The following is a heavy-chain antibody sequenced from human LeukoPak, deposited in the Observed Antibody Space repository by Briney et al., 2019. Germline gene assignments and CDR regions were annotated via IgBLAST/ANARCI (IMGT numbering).Heavy chain of an antibody. CDR1: GFIVSNNY. CDR2: LHSGGST. D-gene: IGHD1-26*01. Sequence: GGSLGLSCAASGFIVSNNYMSWVRQAPGKGLEWVSVLHSGGSTYYADSVKGRFTISRDNSKNTVYLQMNRLRAEDTAVYYCAREASGSYFHHWGQGTLVTVSS. V-gene: IGHV3-53*01. J-gene: IGHJ1*01. CDR3: AREASGSYFHH.